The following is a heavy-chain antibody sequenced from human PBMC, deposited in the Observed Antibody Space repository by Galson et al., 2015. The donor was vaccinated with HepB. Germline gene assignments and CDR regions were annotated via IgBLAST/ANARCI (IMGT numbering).Heavy chain of an antibody. CDR3: ARSSAWIWSGYYTFGDAFDI. CDR2: INAGNGNT. V-gene: IGHV1-3*01. CDR1: GYTFTSYA. D-gene: IGHD3-3*01. J-gene: IGHJ3*02. Sequence: SVKVSCKASGYTFTSYAMHWVRQAPGQRLEWMGWINAGNGNTKYSQKFQGRVTITRDTSASTAYMELSSLRSEDTAVYYCARSSAWIWSGYYTFGDAFDIWGQGTMVTVSS.